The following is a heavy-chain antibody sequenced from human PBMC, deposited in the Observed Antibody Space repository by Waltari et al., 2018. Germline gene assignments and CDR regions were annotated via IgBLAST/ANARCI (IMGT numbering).Heavy chain of an antibody. D-gene: IGHD7-27*01. Sequence: AQLVPAGAEVQTPGSSVKVSCKASGYSFSRYTITWGRQAPGQGPEWMGGFIPLIGTANYAQKFQGRVTITADESTSTAHMELNSLRSDDTAVYYCAKEGSGDHSFDIWGQGTMVAVSS. CDR2: FIPLIGTA. CDR1: GYSFSRYT. J-gene: IGHJ3*02. CDR3: AKEGSGDHSFDI. V-gene: IGHV1-69*12.